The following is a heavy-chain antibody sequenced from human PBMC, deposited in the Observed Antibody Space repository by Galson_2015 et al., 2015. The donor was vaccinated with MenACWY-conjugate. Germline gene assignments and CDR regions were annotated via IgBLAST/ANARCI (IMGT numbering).Heavy chain of an antibody. CDR1: GFTFSDCV. V-gene: IGHV3-30*02. CDR3: ARGGGSGSVFDI. Sequence: SLRLSCAASGFTFSDCVMHWVRQAPGKGLEWVASMWSDGNHIYYGDSVKGRFTISRDNSKNTLYLQMNGLRTEDTAVYYCARGGGSGSVFDIWGQGTMVTVSS. J-gene: IGHJ3*02. D-gene: IGHD6-19*01. CDR2: MWSDGNHI.